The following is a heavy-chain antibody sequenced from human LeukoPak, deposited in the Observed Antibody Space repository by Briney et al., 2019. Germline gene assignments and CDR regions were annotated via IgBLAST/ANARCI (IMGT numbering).Heavy chain of an antibody. Sequence: HGESLKISCKGSGYSFTSYWIGWVRQMPGKGLEWMGIIYPGDSDTRYSPSFQGQVTISADKSISTAYLQWSSLKASDTAMYYCARHTIERADYYYYYMDVWGKGTTVTVSS. D-gene: IGHD3-10*01. V-gene: IGHV5-51*01. CDR1: GYSFTSYW. J-gene: IGHJ6*03. CDR2: IYPGDSDT. CDR3: ARHTIERADYYYYYMDV.